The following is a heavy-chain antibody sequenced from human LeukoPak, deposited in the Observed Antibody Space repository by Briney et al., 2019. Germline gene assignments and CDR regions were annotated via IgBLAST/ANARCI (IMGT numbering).Heavy chain of an antibody. D-gene: IGHD6-19*01. CDR1: GGSFSGYY. V-gene: IGHV4-34*01. CDR3: ARANSSGWYRGLLDY. CDR2: INHSGST. J-gene: IGHJ4*02. Sequence: SETLSLTCAVYGGSFSGYYWSWIRQPPGKWLEWIGEINHSGSTNYNPSLKSRVTISVDTSKNQFSLKLSSVTAADTAVYYCARANSSGWYRGLLDYWGQGTLVTVSS.